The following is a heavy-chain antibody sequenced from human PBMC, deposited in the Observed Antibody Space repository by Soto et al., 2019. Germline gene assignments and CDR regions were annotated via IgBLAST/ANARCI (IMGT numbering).Heavy chain of an antibody. V-gene: IGHV1-69*13. CDR1: GGTFSSYA. J-gene: IGHJ6*02. D-gene: IGHD3-3*01. CDR3: ARGFWGGNDVGYYYYGMDV. Sequence: SVKVSCKASGGTFSSYAISWVRQAPGQGLEWMGGIIPIFGTANYAQKFQGRVTITADESTSTAYMELSSLRSEDTAVYYCARGFWGGNDVGYYYYGMDVWGQGTTVTVSS. CDR2: IIPIFGTA.